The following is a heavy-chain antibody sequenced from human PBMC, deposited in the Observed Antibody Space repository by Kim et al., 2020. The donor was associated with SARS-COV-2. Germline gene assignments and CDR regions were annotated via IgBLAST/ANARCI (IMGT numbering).Heavy chain of an antibody. CDR2: ISGSGGST. Sequence: GGSLRLSCAASGFTFSSYAMSWVRQAPGKGLEWVSGISGSGGSTYYADSVKGRFTISRDNSKNTLYLQMNSLRAEDTAVYYCAKDLGHGDYGWDFDYWGQGTLVTVSS. J-gene: IGHJ4*02. CDR1: GFTFSSYA. V-gene: IGHV3-23*01. D-gene: IGHD4-17*01. CDR3: AKDLGHGDYGWDFDY.